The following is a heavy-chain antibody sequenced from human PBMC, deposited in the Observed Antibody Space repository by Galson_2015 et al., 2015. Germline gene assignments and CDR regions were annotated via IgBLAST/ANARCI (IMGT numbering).Heavy chain of an antibody. Sequence: SVKVSCKASGYTFTSYAMHWVRQAPGQRLEWMGWINAGNGNAKYSQKFQGRVTITRDTSASTAYMELSSLRSEDTAVYYCARAGYSGILAGYYYYYGMDVWGQGTTGTVSS. J-gene: IGHJ6*02. CDR1: GYTFTSYA. CDR3: ARAGYSGILAGYYYYYGMDV. D-gene: IGHD3-9*01. CDR2: INAGNGNA. V-gene: IGHV1-3*01.